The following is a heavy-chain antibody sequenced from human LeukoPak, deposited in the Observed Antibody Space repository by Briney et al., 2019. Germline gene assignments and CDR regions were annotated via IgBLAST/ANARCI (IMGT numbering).Heavy chain of an antibody. CDR3: ARDRILGVLYDAFDI. D-gene: IGHD1-26*01. CDR2: ISSSSGYI. V-gene: IGHV3-21*01. J-gene: IGHJ3*02. CDR1: GFTFSSYW. Sequence: PGGSLRLSCAASGFTFSSYWMSWVRQAPGKGLEWVSSISSSSGYIYYADSVKGRFTISRDNAKNSLYLQMNSLRAEDTAVYYCARDRILGVLYDAFDIWGQGTMVTVSS.